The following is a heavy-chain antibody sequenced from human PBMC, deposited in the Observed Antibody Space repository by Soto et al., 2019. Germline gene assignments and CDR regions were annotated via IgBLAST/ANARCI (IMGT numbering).Heavy chain of an antibody. J-gene: IGHJ6*02. V-gene: IGHV3-72*01. Sequence: DVQLVESGGGLVQPGGSLRLSCAASGFTLSDHYMDWVRQAPGKGLEWVGRSRDKVYSYTTEYAASVKGRFSVSRDDSQNLLYLQMNSLRTEDTAVYYCARTPQPDNRFHVWGQGTTVTVSS. CDR3: ARTPQPDNRFHV. CDR2: SRDKVYSYTT. CDR1: GFTLSDHY. D-gene: IGHD1-1*01.